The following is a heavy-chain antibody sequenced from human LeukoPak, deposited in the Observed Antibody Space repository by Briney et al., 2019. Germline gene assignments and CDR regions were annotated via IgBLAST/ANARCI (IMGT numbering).Heavy chain of an antibody. D-gene: IGHD5-24*01. CDR1: GGSISSGDYY. V-gene: IGHV4-30-4*01. CDR3: ARDADDGMDV. J-gene: IGHJ6*02. Sequence: SETLSLTCTVSGGSISSGDYYWSWIRQPPGKGLEWIGYIYYSGSTYYNPPLKSRVTISVDTSKNQFSLKLSSVTAADTAVYYCARDADDGMDVWGQGTTVTVSS. CDR2: IYYSGST.